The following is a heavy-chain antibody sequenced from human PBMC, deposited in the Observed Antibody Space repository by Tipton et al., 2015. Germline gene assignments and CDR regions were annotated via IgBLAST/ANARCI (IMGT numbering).Heavy chain of an antibody. Sequence: TLSLTCTVSGDSVTSGSYYWGWIRQPPGKGLEWIGSLSYSGKTDYNPPLRSRVTISVDTSKNQFSLRVRSVTAADTAVYYCARDGLYGDIYLHNWGQGTLVTVSS. CDR3: ARDGLYGDIYLHN. J-gene: IGHJ4*02. V-gene: IGHV4-39*07. CDR1: GDSVTSGSYY. D-gene: IGHD4-17*01. CDR2: LSYSGKT.